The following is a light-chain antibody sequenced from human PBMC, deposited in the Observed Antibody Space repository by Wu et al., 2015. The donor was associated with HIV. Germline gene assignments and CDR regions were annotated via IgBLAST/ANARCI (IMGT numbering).Light chain of an antibody. CDR3: QQYISYSAWT. Sequence: DIQMTQSPSTLSASVGERVTITCRASESLSSRLAWYQQKPGKAPQLLIYWASTLETGAPSRFSGSGSGTEFTLTITSPQPDDFATYYCQQYISYSAWTFGLGTKVEIK. V-gene: IGKV1-5*03. CDR2: WAS. J-gene: IGKJ1*01. CDR1: ESLSSR.